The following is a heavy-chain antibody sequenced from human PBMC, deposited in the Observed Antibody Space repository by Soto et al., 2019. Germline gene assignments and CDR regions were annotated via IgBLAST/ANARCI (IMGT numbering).Heavy chain of an antibody. D-gene: IGHD1-7*01. J-gene: IGHJ6*02. Sequence: EVQLVETGGGLIQPGGSLRLSCAASGFTVSSNYMSWVRQAPGKGLEWVSVIYSGGSTYYADSVKGRFAISRDNSKNPLYLQMNRLRAEYTAVYYCARDHNLELRFYVGYYGMDVWGQGTTVTVSS. CDR2: IYSGGST. V-gene: IGHV3-53*02. CDR1: GFTVSSNY. CDR3: ARDHNLELRFYVGYYGMDV.